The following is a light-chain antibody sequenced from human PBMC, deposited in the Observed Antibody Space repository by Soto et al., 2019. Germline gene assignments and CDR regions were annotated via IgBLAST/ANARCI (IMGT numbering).Light chain of an antibody. CDR1: QSLSSY. Sequence: EIVLTRSPGTLSLSQGERATLSCRASQSLSSYLAWYQQKPGQAPRLLIYGASSRATGIPDRFSGSGSGTDFTLTISRLEPEDFAVYYCQQYGSSGTFGQGTKVAIK. CDR3: QQYGSSGT. CDR2: GAS. V-gene: IGKV3-20*01. J-gene: IGKJ1*01.